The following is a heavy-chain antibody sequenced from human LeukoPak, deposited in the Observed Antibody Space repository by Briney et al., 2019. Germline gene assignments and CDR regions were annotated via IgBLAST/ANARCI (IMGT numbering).Heavy chain of an antibody. CDR2: ISYDGSNK. CDR1: AFMFSKYD. Sequence: GGSLRLSCAISAFMFSKYDMNWVRQTPGKGLEWVAVISYDGSNKYYADSVKGRFTISRDNSKNTLYLQMNSLRAEDTAVYYCARAPAELDAFDIWGQGTMVTVSS. J-gene: IGHJ3*02. CDR3: ARAPAELDAFDI. D-gene: IGHD1-7*01. V-gene: IGHV3-30*03.